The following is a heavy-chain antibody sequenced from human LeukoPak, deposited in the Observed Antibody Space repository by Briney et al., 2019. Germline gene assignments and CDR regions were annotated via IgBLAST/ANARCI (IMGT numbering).Heavy chain of an antibody. CDR3: ARIGSDILTGLPDY. V-gene: IGHV1-8*02. CDR1: GYTFTSYD. J-gene: IGHJ4*02. Sequence: GASVKVSCKASGYTFTSYDINWVRQATGQGLEWMGWMNPNSGNTGYAQKFQGRVTMTRNTSISTAYMELSSLRSEDTAVYYCARIGSDILTGLPDYWGQGTLVTVSS. CDR2: MNPNSGNT. D-gene: IGHD3-9*01.